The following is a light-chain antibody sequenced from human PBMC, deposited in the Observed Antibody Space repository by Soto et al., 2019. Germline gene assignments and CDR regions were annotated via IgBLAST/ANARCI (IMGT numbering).Light chain of an antibody. CDR3: SSYGGGATSHVI. Sequence: SALTQPPSASGSPGQSVTISCTGTSSDVGAYNYVSWYQQYTGKAPKLMIYDVSNRPSGVAYRFSGSKSGNTASLTVSGLRHDDEEDYYCSSYGGGATSHVIFGGGTKLTVL. J-gene: IGLJ2*01. CDR2: DVS. CDR1: SSDVGAYNY. V-gene: IGLV2-8*01.